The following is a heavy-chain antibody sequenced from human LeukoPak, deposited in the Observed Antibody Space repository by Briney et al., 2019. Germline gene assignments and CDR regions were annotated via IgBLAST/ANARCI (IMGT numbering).Heavy chain of an antibody. CDR3: ARGYVMYYDFWSGQHYTLDY. D-gene: IGHD3-3*01. J-gene: IGHJ4*02. CDR1: GGSFSGYY. CDR2: INHSGST. V-gene: IGHV4-34*01. Sequence: PSETLSLTCAVYGGSFSGYYWSWIRQPAGKGLEWIGEINHSGSTKYNPSLKSRVTISVDTSKSQFSLKLSSVTAADTAVYYCARGYVMYYDFWSGQHYTLDYWGQGTLVTVSS.